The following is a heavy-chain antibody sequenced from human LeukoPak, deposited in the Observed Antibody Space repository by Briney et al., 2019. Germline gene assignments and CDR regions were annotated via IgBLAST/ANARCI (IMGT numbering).Heavy chain of an antibody. CDR3: ARDREWLVPNNWFDP. J-gene: IGHJ5*02. D-gene: IGHD6-19*01. CDR1: GYTFTSYY. CDR2: INPSGGST. V-gene: IGHV1-46*01. Sequence: GASVKVSCKASGYTFTSYYMHWVRQAPGQGLEWMGIINPSGGSTSYAQKFQGRVTMTRDTSTSTVYMELSSLRSEDTAVYYCARDREWLVPNNWFDPWGQGTLVTVSS.